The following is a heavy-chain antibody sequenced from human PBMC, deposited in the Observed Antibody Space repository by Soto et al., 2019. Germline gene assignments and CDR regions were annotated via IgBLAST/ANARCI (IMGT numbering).Heavy chain of an antibody. D-gene: IGHD3-10*01. CDR3: AAPRDEYGSGVSWFTYGMDI. CDR2: LDGAGGST. Sequence: PVGSLRLSCLASGFTFSDFAMTWVRHVPGRGLEWVASLDGAGGSTYYAESVRGRFSISRDNSQNTLFLQMKRLTVDDTAIYYCAAPRDEYGSGVSWFTYGMDIWGQGTTVT. V-gene: IGHV3-23*01. CDR1: GFTFSDFA. J-gene: IGHJ6*02.